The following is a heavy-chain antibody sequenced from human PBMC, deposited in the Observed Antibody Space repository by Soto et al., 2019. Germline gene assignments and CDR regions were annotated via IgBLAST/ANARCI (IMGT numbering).Heavy chain of an antibody. CDR2: IYSGGSP. CDR3: TRISAFLEWAIDY. V-gene: IGHV3-66*01. CDR1: GFTVSSNY. D-gene: IGHD3-3*02. Sequence: PGGSLRLSCAASGFTVSSNYMSWVRQAPGKGLEWVSVIYSGGSPYYADSVKGRFTISRDSSKNTLYLQMNSLRAEDTAVYYCTRISAFLEWAIDYWGQGALVTVSS. J-gene: IGHJ4*02.